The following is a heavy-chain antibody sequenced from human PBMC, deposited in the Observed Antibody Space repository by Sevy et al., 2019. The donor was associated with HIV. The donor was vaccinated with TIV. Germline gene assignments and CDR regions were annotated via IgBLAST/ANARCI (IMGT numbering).Heavy chain of an antibody. J-gene: IGHJ5*02. CDR3: ARAAAAGLSGPYNWFDP. CDR2: INPNSGGT. V-gene: IGHV1-2*06. CDR1: GYTFTGYY. Sequence: ASVKVFCKASGYTFTGYYMHWVRQAPGQGLEWMGRINPNSGGTNYAQKFQGRVTMTRDTSISTAYMELSRLRSDDTAVYYCARAAAAGLSGPYNWFDPWGQGTLVTVSS. D-gene: IGHD6-13*01.